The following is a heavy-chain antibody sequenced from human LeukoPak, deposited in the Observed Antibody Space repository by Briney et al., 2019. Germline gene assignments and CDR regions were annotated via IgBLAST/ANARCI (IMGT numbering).Heavy chain of an antibody. CDR3: ARDVVVAAPGYYMDG. CDR2: INPNSGGT. V-gene: IGHV1-2*02. J-gene: IGHJ6*03. Sequence: ASVKVSCKASGYTFTGYYMHWVRQAPGQGLEWMGWINPNSGGTNYALKFQGRVTMTRDTSISTAYMEVSRLRSDDTAVYHCARDVVVAAPGYYMDGWGKGTTVTVSS. D-gene: IGHD2-15*01. CDR1: GYTFTGYY.